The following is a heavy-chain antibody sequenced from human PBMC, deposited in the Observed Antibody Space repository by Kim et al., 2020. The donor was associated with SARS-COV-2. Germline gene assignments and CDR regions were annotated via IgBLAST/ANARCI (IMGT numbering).Heavy chain of an antibody. Sequence: SETLSLTCAVYGGSFSGYYWSWIRQPPGKGLEWIGEINHSGSTNYNPSLKSRVTISVDTSKNQFSLKLSSVTAADTAVYSCARLFRGSGSYDRWHPFDY. CDR2: INHSGST. J-gene: IGHJ4*01. CDR3: ARLFRGSGSYDRWHPFDY. V-gene: IGHV4-34*01. D-gene: IGHD3-10*01. CDR1: GGSFSGYY.